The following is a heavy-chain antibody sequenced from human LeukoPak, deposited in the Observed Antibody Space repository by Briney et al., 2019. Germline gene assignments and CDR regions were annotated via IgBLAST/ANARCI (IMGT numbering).Heavy chain of an antibody. V-gene: IGHV3-13*05. D-gene: IGHD2-2*01. Sequence: GGSLRLSCAASGFTFSTYDMHWVRQATGKGLEWVSAIGTAGDPYYSGSVKGRFTISRENAKNSLYLQMNSLRVGDTAVYYCARAPPYCSSTSRSYWYFDLWGRGTLVTVSS. CDR2: IGTAGDP. J-gene: IGHJ2*01. CDR1: GFTFSTYD. CDR3: ARAPPYCSSTSRSYWYFDL.